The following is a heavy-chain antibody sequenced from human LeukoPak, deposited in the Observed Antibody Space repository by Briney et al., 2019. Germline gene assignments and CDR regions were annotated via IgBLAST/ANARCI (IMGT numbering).Heavy chain of an antibody. CDR3: ARERYCSGGSCYASDY. Sequence: GESLKISCKGSGYSFTSYCIGWVRQMPGKGLEWMGIIYPGDSDTRYSPSFQGQVTISADKSISTAYLQWSSLKASDTAMYYCARERYCSGGSCYASDYWGQGTLVTVSS. CDR2: IYPGDSDT. J-gene: IGHJ4*02. CDR1: GYSFTSYC. D-gene: IGHD2-15*01. V-gene: IGHV5-51*01.